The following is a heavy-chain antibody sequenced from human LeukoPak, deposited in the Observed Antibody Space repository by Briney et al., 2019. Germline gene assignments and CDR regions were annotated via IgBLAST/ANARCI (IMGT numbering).Heavy chain of an antibody. D-gene: IGHD2-8*02. J-gene: IGHJ6*03. CDR3: ARGWDIVLVVYAYMDV. CDR2: ISSSSSYI. V-gene: IGHV3-21*01. CDR1: GLTFSSYS. Sequence: GGSLRLSCAASGLTFSSYSMNWVRQAPGKGLEWVSSISSSSSYIYYADSVKGRFTISRDNAKNSLYLQMNSLRAEDTAVYYCARGWDIVLVVYAYMDVWGKGTTVTVSS.